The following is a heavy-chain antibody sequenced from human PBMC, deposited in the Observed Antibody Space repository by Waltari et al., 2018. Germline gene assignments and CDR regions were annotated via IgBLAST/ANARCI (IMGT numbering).Heavy chain of an antibody. CDR3: AGDRAIGLFFDY. Sequence: QVQLQESGQGLVKPSGTLSLTCAVSGASVSGNYWWSWVRQSPEKGLEWIGQVHHSGKTHYNPSIQSRVTISVDSPKNHFSLTLKSVIAADTAVYYCAGDRAIGLFFDYWGRGTLVTVSS. V-gene: IGHV4-4*02. CDR1: GASVSGNYW. J-gene: IGHJ4*02. D-gene: IGHD2-2*01. CDR2: VHHSGKT.